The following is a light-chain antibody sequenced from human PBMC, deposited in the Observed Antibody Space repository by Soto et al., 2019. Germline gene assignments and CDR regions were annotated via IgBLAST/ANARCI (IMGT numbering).Light chain of an antibody. CDR3: HQRSSWPWT. CDR1: QSVSSN. V-gene: IGKV3-11*01. Sequence: EIVMTQSPATLSVSPGERATLSCRASQSVSSNLAWYQQKPGQAPRLLIYDASTRATGIPARFSGSGSGTDFTLTISSLEPEDFAVYYCHQRSSWPWTFGQGTKVDIK. CDR2: DAS. J-gene: IGKJ1*01.